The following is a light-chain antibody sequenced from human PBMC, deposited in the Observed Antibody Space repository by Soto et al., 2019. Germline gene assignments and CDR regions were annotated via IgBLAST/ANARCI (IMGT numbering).Light chain of an antibody. Sequence: QSVLTQPPSVSGAPGQRVTISCTGSRPNIGAGYDVHWYQQLPGTAPKLLIHGTNNRPSGVLYRFSGSKSGTSASLAITGLQAEDEADYYCQSYDNRLSAWVFGGGTKLTVL. J-gene: IGLJ3*02. CDR1: RPNIGAGYD. V-gene: IGLV1-40*01. CDR2: GTN. CDR3: QSYDNRLSAWV.